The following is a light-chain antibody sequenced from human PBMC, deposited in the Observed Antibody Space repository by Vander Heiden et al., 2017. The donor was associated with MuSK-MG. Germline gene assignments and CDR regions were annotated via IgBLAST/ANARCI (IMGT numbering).Light chain of an antibody. J-gene: IGLJ2*01. CDR1: HSRIGAGYD. V-gene: IGLV1-40*01. CDR2: VNS. CDR3: QSYDSSLIGSAV. Sequence: QSVLPQPPSVSGAPGQSVATSCTGSHSRIGAGYDVPWYQQLPGTAPKLLIYVNSNRPSGVPDRFSGSKSCSSASLAITGLQAEDEGDYYCQSYDSSLIGSAVFGGGTKLTVL.